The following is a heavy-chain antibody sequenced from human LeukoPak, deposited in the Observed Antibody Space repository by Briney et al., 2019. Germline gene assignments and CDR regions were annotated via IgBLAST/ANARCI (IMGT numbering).Heavy chain of an antibody. CDR1: GGSFSGYY. D-gene: IGHD5-18*01. CDR3: ARVGYGNFDY. J-gene: IGHJ4*02. Sequence: SETLSLTCAVYGGSFSGYYWSWIRQPPGKGLEWIGEISHSGSTNYNPSLKSRVTISVDTSKNQFSLKLGSVTAADTAVYYCARVGYGNFDYWGQGTLVTVSS. V-gene: IGHV4-34*01. CDR2: ISHSGST.